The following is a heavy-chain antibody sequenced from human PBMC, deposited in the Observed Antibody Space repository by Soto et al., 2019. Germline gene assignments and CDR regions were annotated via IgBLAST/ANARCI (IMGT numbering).Heavy chain of an antibody. Sequence: QVQLVESGGGVVQPGRSLRLSCAASGFTFSNYGMHWVRQAPGKGLEWVAVISYHGSDKYYAASVKGRFTISRDNSKKTLYLQMDSLRAEDTAVYCCAKDHLTTTVTTVGYWGQGTLVTVSS. J-gene: IGHJ4*02. CDR2: ISYHGSDK. CDR1: GFTFSNYG. V-gene: IGHV3-30*18. D-gene: IGHD4-17*01. CDR3: AKDHLTTTVTTVGY.